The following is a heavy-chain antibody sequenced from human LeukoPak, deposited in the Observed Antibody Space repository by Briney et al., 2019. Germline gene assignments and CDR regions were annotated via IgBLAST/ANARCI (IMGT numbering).Heavy chain of an antibody. Sequence: PGGSLRLSCAAPGFTFSSYSLNWVRQAPGKGLEWVSYITSSSSPLHYADSVKGRFTISRDNSKNTLYLQMNSLRVEDTAVYYCAKDQGATISVFDYWGQGTLVTVSS. CDR3: AKDQGATISVFDY. CDR1: GFTFSSYS. V-gene: IGHV3-48*01. J-gene: IGHJ4*02. CDR2: ITSSSSPL. D-gene: IGHD5-24*01.